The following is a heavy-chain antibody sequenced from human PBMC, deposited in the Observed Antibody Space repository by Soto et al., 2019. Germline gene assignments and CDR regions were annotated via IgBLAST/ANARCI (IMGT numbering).Heavy chain of an antibody. CDR3: ARDKFGTVGGDY. Sequence: EVQLVESGGGLVQPGGSLRLSCAASGFTLSDYWMHWVRQAPGKGLVWVSRINSDGSNANYADSVKGRFTVSRDNAKNTLYLQMNSLRAEDTAVYYCARDKFGTVGGDYWGQGTLVTVSS. J-gene: IGHJ4*02. CDR2: INSDGSNA. D-gene: IGHD3-10*01. CDR1: GFTLSDYW. V-gene: IGHV3-74*01.